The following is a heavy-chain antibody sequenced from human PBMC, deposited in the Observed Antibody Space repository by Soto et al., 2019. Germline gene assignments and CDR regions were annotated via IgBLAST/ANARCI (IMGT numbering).Heavy chain of an antibody. D-gene: IGHD2-21*01. J-gene: IGHJ3*02. CDR1: GYSFPTTW. Sequence: PGESLKISCKGSGYSFPTTWIAWVRQLPGKGLEHMGLIYPGDSDAMYSPSFQGQVTISADKSISTAYLQWDSLKASDTAVYYCAPQTMVILGSCFDIWGQGTMVTVSS. CDR3: APQTMVILGSCFDI. V-gene: IGHV5-51*01. CDR2: IYPGDSDA.